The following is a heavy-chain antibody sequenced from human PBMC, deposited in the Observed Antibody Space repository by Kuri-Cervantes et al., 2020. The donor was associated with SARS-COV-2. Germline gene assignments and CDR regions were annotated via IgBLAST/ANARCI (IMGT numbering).Heavy chain of an antibody. Sequence: GESLKISCAASGFTFSSYAMHWVRQAPGKGLEWVAVISYDGSNKYYADSVKGRFTISRDNSKNTLYLQMNSLRAEDTAVYYCAKDAVSTIFGVGVRTGYYYGMDVWAKGPRSPSP. CDR3: AKDAVSTIFGVGVRTGYYYGMDV. CDR2: ISYDGSNK. V-gene: IGHV3-30-3*01. D-gene: IGHD3-3*01. CDR1: GFTFSSYA. J-gene: IGHJ6*02.